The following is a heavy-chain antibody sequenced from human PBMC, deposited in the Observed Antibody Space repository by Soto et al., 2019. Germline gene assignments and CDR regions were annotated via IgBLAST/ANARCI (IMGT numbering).Heavy chain of an antibody. CDR3: TRHYDILTGYQGPSSR. V-gene: IGHV3-49*03. J-gene: IGHJ3*01. D-gene: IGHD3-9*01. Sequence: GGSLRLSCTASGFTFGDYAMSWFRQAPGKGLEWVGFIRSKAYGGTTEYAASVKGRFTISRDDSKRIAYLQMNSLKTEDTAVYYCTRHYDILTGYQGPSSRWGQGTMVTVSS. CDR1: GFTFGDYA. CDR2: IRSKAYGGTT.